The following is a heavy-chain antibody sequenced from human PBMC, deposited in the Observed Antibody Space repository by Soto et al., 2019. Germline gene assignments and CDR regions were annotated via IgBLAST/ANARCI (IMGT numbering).Heavy chain of an antibody. CDR2: IKQDGSAK. V-gene: IGHV3-7*04. J-gene: IGHJ3*01. Sequence: EVQLVESGGGLVQPGGSLRLSCAASGFTFSSYWMSWVRQAPGKGLEWVANIKQDGSAKYYVDSVKGRFTISRDNAKNSLYRQMNSLRAEDTAVYYWGGGTYRSGWYVPAAFDFWGQGTMVTVSS. D-gene: IGHD6-19*01. CDR3: GGGTYRSGWYVPAAFDF. CDR1: GFTFSSYW.